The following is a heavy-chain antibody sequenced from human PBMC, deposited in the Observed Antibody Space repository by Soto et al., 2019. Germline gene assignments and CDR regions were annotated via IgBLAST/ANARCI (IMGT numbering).Heavy chain of an antibody. Sequence: ASVKVSCKASGYTFTGYYMHWVRQAPGQGLEWKGWINPSSGGTNYAQKFQGRVTMTRDMSISTAYMELSRLRSDDTAVYYCAAPTMAIMEDYYYYGMDVWGQGTTVTVYS. V-gene: IGHV1-2*02. CDR2: INPSSGGT. D-gene: IGHD3-16*01. CDR3: AAPTMAIMEDYYYYGMDV. J-gene: IGHJ6*02. CDR1: GYTFTGYY.